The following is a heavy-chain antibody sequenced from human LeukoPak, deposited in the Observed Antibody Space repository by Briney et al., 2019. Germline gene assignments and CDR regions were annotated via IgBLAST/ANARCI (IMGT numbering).Heavy chain of an antibody. CDR3: ARAGGRLFGVLIPLSSDY. CDR2: IIPSDGFT. V-gene: IGHV1-46*01. J-gene: IGHJ4*02. CDR1: GYTFSSYY. D-gene: IGHD3-3*01. Sequence: ASVKVSCKASGYTFSSYYVHWVRQAPGQGLEWMGMIIPSDGFTSYAQKFQGRVTMTRDMSTSTVYMELSSLRSDDTAVYYCARAGGRLFGVLIPLSSDYWGQGTPVTVSS.